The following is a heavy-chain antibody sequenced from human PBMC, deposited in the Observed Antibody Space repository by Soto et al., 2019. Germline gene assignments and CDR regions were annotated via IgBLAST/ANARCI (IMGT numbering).Heavy chain of an antibody. D-gene: IGHD3-3*01. Sequence: GGSLRLSCTTSGFSFASFAMTWVRQAPGKGLEWVATISGSDGKTYYADSVKGRFSISRDTSRNTLYLQVNSLRADDTAIYYCAKWSYLDYWGQGTRVTVSS. CDR3: AKWSYLDY. CDR1: GFSFASFA. CDR2: ISGSDGKT. J-gene: IGHJ4*02. V-gene: IGHV3-23*01.